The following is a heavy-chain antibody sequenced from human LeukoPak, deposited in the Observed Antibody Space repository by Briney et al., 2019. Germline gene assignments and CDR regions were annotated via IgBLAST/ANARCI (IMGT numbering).Heavy chain of an antibody. CDR1: GGTFSSYA. D-gene: IGHD3-9*01. V-gene: IGHV1-69*13. CDR2: IIPIFGTA. J-gene: IGHJ4*02. CDR3: ARGYFDWSPPDY. Sequence: ASVTLSCKASGGTFSSYAISWVRQAPGQGLEWMGGIIPIFGTANYAQKFQGRVTITADESTSTAYMELSSLRSEDTAVYYCARGYFDWSPPDYWGQGTLVTVSS.